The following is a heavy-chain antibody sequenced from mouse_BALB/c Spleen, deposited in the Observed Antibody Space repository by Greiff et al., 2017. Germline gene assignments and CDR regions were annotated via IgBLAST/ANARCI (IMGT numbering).Heavy chain of an antibody. J-gene: IGHJ4*01. CDR3: ARHYYRYDGRTGYAMDY. CDR2: INPYNDGT. D-gene: IGHD2-14*01. V-gene: IGHV1-14*01. Sequence: VQLQQSGPELVKPGASVKMSCKASGYTFTSYVMHWVKQKPGQGLEWIGYINPYNDGTKYNEKFKGKATLTSDKSSSTAYMELSSLTSEDSAVYYCARHYYRYDGRTGYAMDYWGQGTSVTVSS. CDR1: GYTFTSYV.